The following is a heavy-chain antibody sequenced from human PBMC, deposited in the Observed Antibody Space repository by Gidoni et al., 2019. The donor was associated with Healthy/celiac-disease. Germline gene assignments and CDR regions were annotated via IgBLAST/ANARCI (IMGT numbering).Heavy chain of an antibody. D-gene: IGHD2-2*01. CDR2: IIPIFGTA. Sequence: QVQLVQSGAEVKKPGSSVKVSCKASGGTFSSYAISWVRQAPGQGLEWMGGIIPIFGTANYAQKFQGRVTITADESTSTAYMELSSLRSEDTAVYYCARGYCSSTSCSSGGLEYFQHWGQGTLVTVSS. J-gene: IGHJ1*01. V-gene: IGHV1-69*01. CDR3: ARGYCSSTSCSSGGLEYFQH. CDR1: GGTFSSYA.